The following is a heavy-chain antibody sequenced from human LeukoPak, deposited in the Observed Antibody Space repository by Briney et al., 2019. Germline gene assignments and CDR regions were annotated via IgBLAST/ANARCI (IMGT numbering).Heavy chain of an antibody. V-gene: IGHV3-66*01. CDR3: ARASRWVSFDI. CDR1: VFTVSSNY. D-gene: IGHD5-24*01. Sequence: PGGSLRLSCAASVFTVSSNYMTCVRQAPGKGVEWVSIIYGGGSTYYADSVKGRFTISRDNSKNTLYLQMNSLRAEDTAVYYCARASRWVSFDIWGQGTMVTVSS. CDR2: IYGGGST. J-gene: IGHJ3*02.